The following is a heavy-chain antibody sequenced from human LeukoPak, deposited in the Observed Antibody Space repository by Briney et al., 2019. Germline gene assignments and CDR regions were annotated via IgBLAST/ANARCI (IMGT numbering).Heavy chain of an antibody. CDR3: ARLYSGYDSFDY. D-gene: IGHD5-12*01. J-gene: IGHJ4*02. Sequence: PGGSLRLSCAASGFTVSSNYMSWVRQAPGKGLEWVSVIYSGGSTYYADSVKGRFTISSDNSKNTLYLQMNSLRAEDTAVYYCARLYSGYDSFDYWGQGTLVTVSS. CDR1: GFTVSSNY. V-gene: IGHV3-53*01. CDR2: IYSGGST.